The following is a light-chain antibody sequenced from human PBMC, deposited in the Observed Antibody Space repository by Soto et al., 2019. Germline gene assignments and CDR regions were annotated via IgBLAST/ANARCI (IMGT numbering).Light chain of an antibody. Sequence: EIVLTQSPATVSVSPGESATLSCRASQSVRNYLAWYQQKPGQAPRLLIFDASNRATGIPSRFSGSGSGTYFTLPLSSLEPEDFAVYYCQQRSNSPPWTFGPGTRVDL. CDR2: DAS. V-gene: IGKV3-11*01. CDR3: QQRSNSPPWT. J-gene: IGKJ3*01. CDR1: QSVRNY.